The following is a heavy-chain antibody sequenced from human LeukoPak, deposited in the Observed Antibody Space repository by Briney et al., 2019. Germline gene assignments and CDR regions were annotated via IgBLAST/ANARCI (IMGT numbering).Heavy chain of an antibody. CDR3: AKGSVIITRYFDY. CDR2: ISGSGGST. J-gene: IGHJ4*02. V-gene: IGHV3-23*01. CDR1: GFTFSSYA. Sequence: GGPLRLSCAASGFTFSSYAMSWVRQAPGKGLEWVSAISGSGGSTYYADSVKGRFTISRDNSKNTLYLQMNSLRAEDTAVYYCAKGSVIITRYFDYWGQGTLVTVSS. D-gene: IGHD3-10*01.